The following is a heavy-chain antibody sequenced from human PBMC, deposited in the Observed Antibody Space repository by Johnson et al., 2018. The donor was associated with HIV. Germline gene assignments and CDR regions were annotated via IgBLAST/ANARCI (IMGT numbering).Heavy chain of an antibody. D-gene: IGHD6-13*01. J-gene: IGHJ3*01. V-gene: IGHV3-66*01. CDR1: GFTVSSNY. Sequence: MLLVESGGGLVQPGGSLRLSCAASGFTVSSNYMSWVRQAPGKGLEWVSVIYSGGSTYYADSVKGRFTISRDNSKNTLYLQMNSLRAEDTAVYYCAKVAVATAAGGVALDVWGQGTMVTVSS. CDR3: AKVAVATAAGGVALDV. CDR2: IYSGGST.